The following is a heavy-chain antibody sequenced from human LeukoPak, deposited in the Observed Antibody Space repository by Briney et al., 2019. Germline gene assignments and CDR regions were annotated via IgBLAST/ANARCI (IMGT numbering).Heavy chain of an antibody. D-gene: IGHD1-26*01. CDR3: ARTISPGPYSGSYSAFDI. CDR2: INYSGSNI. J-gene: IGHJ3*02. CDR1: GFTFSTYS. V-gene: IGHV3-21*05. Sequence: GGSLRLSCAASGFTFSTYSMNWVRQAPGKGLEWISDINYSGSNIYYADSVKGRFTISRDNAKNSLYLQMNSLRAEDTAVYYCARTISPGPYSGSYSAFDIWGQGTMVTVSS.